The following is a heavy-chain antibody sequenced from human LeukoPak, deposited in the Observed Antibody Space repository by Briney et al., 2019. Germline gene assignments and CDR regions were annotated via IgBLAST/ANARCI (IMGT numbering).Heavy chain of an antibody. D-gene: IGHD6-19*01. CDR2: ISAYNGNT. V-gene: IGHV1-18*01. Sequence: ASVKVSCKASGHTFTNYGITWVRQAPGQGLEWMGWISAYNGNTNYAQKFQGRVTMTRDTSIGTAYMELSSLRSEDTAVYYCARDRVGVGGNGWENWGQGTLVTVSS. CDR3: ARDRVGVGGNGWEN. CDR1: GHTFTNYG. J-gene: IGHJ4*02.